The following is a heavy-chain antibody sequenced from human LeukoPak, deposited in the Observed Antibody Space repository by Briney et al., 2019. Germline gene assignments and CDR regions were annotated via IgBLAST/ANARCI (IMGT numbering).Heavy chain of an antibody. D-gene: IGHD2-2*01. J-gene: IGHJ5*02. CDR1: GFTFSSYA. CDR3: ASNPLRQYQLLHNWFDP. V-gene: IGHV3-23*01. Sequence: PGGSLRLSCAASGFTFSSYAMSWVRQAPGKGLEWVSAISGSGGSTYYADSVKGRFTISRDNSKNTLYLHMNSLRAEDTAVYYCASNPLRQYQLLHNWFDPWGQGTLVTVSS. CDR2: ISGSGGST.